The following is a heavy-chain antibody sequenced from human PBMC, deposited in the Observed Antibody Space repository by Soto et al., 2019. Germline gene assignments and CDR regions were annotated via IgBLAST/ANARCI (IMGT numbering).Heavy chain of an antibody. CDR3: ARGASTDCSNCVCSFFYNHDMDV. Sequence: GASVKVSCKASGYSFTDYYIHWVRQAPGQGLEWMGRINPKSGGTSNAQKFQGWVTMTTDTSISTASMALTRLTSVDTAISYCARGASTDCSNCVCSFFYNHDMDVWGQGTTVTVSS. J-gene: IGHJ6*02. CDR2: INPKSGGT. D-gene: IGHD2-8*01. CDR1: GYSFTDYY. V-gene: IGHV1-2*04.